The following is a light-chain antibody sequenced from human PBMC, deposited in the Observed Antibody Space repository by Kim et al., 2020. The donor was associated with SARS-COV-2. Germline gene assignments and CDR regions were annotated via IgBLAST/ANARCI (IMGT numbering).Light chain of an antibody. J-gene: IGLJ3*02. CDR3: SSYAGENDVV. Sequence: GQSVPTSCTGTGRDVGTHNYASWYQTNPGNAPKLMIFEMSERPSGVPDRFSGAKSGNTASLTVSGLQAEDEADYYCSSYAGENDVVFGGGTQLTVL. CDR2: EMS. V-gene: IGLV2-8*01. CDR1: GRDVGTHNY.